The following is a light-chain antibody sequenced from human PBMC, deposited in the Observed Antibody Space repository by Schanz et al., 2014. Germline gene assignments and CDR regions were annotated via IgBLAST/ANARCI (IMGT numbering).Light chain of an antibody. Sequence: EIVLTQSPATLSLSPGERATLSCRASQSVTSNLAWYQQRPGQAPRLLIYGASTRATGIPANFSGSGSGTEFTLTISSLQSEDFATYYCQQYHIYSTFGQGTKVEMK. CDR1: QSVTSN. V-gene: IGKV3-15*01. J-gene: IGKJ1*01. CDR3: QQYHIYST. CDR2: GAS.